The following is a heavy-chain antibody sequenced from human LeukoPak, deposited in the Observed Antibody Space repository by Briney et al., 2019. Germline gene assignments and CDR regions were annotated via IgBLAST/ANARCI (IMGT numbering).Heavy chain of an antibody. D-gene: IGHD3-10*01. CDR2: INHRGST. Sequence: SETLSLTCAVYGGSFSAYYWRWNRQPPGQGLEWIGEINHRGSTNYNTSLKSRVTISVDTSKNQFSMKLSSVTAADTAVYYCARHFVLLWFGELTVGWFGPWGQGTLVTVSS. CDR3: ARHFVLLWFGELTVGWFGP. J-gene: IGHJ5*02. CDR1: GGSFSAYY. V-gene: IGHV4-34*01.